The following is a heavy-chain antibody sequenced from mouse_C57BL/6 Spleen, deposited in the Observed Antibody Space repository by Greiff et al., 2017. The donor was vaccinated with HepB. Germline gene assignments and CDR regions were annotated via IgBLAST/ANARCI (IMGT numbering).Heavy chain of an antibody. D-gene: IGHD1-1*01. CDR1: GYAFTNYL. Sequence: QVQLQQSGAELVRPGTSVKVSCKASGYAFTNYLIEWVKQRPGQGLEWIGVINPGSGGTNYNEKFKGKATLTADKYSSTAYMQLSSLTSEDSAVDFCARLSYSSSSYGYFDVWGTGTTVTVSS. J-gene: IGHJ1*03. CDR3: ARLSYSSSSYGYFDV. CDR2: INPGSGGT. V-gene: IGHV1-54*01.